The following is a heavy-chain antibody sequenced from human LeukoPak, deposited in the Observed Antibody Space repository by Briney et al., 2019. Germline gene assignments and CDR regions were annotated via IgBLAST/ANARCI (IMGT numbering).Heavy chain of an antibody. CDR1: GYTFTSYA. CDR3: ARDLGDHLYSLDY. D-gene: IGHD2-21*02. CDR2: INAGNGNT. J-gene: IGHJ4*02. Sequence: GASVKVACKASGYTFTSYAMHWVRQAPGQRLEWMGGINAGNGNTKYSQKLQGRVTITRDTSASTAYMELSSLRSEDTAVYYCARDLGDHLYSLDYWGQGTLVTVSS. V-gene: IGHV1-3*01.